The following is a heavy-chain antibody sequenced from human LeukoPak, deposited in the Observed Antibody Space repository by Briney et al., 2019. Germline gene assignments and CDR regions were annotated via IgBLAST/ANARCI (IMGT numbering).Heavy chain of an antibody. Sequence: PSETLSLTCTVSGGSVSSGSYYWSWIRQPPGKGLEWIGYIYYSGSTDYNPSLKSRVTISVDTSKNQFSLKLSSLTAADTAVYYCAREGVTKYYFDYWGQGTLVTVSS. CDR1: GGSVSSGSYY. J-gene: IGHJ4*02. CDR3: AREGVTKYYFDY. V-gene: IGHV4-61*01. D-gene: IGHD4-11*01. CDR2: IYYSGST.